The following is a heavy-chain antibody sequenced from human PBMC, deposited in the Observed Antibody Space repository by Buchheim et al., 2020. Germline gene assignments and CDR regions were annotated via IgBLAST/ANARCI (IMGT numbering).Heavy chain of an antibody. V-gene: IGHV4-34*02. CDR3: ATVTRAAAGKRGFDY. J-gene: IGHJ4*02. CDR1: GGSFTGHY. CDR2: INDSGST. D-gene: IGHD6-13*01. Sequence: QVQLQQWGAGLLKPSETLSLTCAVYGGSFTGHYWSWIRQPPGKGLEWIGEINDSGSTNYNPSLKSRITISPDTSKNQFSLKLTSVTAADTAAYYCATVTRAAAGKRGFDYWGQGTL.